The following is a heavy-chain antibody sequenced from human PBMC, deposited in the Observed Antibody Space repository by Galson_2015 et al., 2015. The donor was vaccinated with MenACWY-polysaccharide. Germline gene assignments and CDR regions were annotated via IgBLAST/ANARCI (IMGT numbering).Heavy chain of an antibody. CDR2: VCDNGDT. V-gene: IGHV4-39*07. J-gene: IGHJ5*02. CDR3: VRERPFDP. Sequence: ETLSLTCPVSGGSIITHRRYCWGWIRQPPGKGLEWIGSVCDNGDTYSITSPKSRVTISMDTYRNKFSLKLSLLTAADTAVYYWVRERPFDPWGQGRLVRVSS. CDR1: GGSIITHRRYC.